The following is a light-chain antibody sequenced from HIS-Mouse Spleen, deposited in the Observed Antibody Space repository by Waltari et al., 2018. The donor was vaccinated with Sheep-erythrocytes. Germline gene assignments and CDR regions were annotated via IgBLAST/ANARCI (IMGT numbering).Light chain of an antibody. V-gene: IGLV2-14*02. CDR1: SSDVGSYNL. CDR2: EGS. CDR3: CSYAGSYNHV. Sequence: QSALTQPASVSGSPGQSITISCTGTSSDVGSYNLVSWYQQHPGKAPKLIIYEGSKRPSGVSNRFSGSKSGTTASLTISGLQAEDEADYYCCSYAGSYNHVFATGTKVTVL. J-gene: IGLJ1*01.